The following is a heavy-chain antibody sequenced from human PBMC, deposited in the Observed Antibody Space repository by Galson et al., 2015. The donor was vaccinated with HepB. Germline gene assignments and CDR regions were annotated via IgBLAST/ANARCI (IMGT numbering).Heavy chain of an antibody. CDR3: ARVEGGALYSSSDWYFDL. J-gene: IGHJ2*01. CDR1: GFTVSSNH. Sequence: SLRLSCAASGFTVSSNHMSWVRQAPGKGLEWVSVIYSGGSTYYADSVKGRFTISRDNSKNTLYLQMNSLRAEDTAVYYCARVEGGALYSSSDWYFDLWGRGTLVTVSS. D-gene: IGHD6-6*01. CDR2: IYSGGST. V-gene: IGHV3-53*01.